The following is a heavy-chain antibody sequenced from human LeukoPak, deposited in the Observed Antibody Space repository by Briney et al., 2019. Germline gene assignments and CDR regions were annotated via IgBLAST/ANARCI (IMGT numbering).Heavy chain of an antibody. Sequence: SVKVSCKASGGTFSSYAISWVRQAPGQGLEWMGGIIPIFGTANYAQKFQGRVTITTDESTSTAYMELSSLRSEDTAVYYCASTALDSSGYYSTDAFDIRGQGTMVTVSS. V-gene: IGHV1-69*05. J-gene: IGHJ3*02. CDR3: ASTALDSSGYYSTDAFDI. D-gene: IGHD3-22*01. CDR1: GGTFSSYA. CDR2: IIPIFGTA.